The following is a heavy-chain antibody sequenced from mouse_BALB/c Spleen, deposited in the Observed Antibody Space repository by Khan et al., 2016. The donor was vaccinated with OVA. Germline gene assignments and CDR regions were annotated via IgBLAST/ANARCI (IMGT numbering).Heavy chain of an antibody. J-gene: IGHJ4*01. V-gene: IGHV2-6-2*01. Sequence: QVQLKESGPDLVAPSQTLSITCTASGFSLTNYAIHWVRQPPGKGLEWLVVIWSDGRTTYNSALKSRLSISKDNSKSQVFLKINSLQTDDTAMDYCDRHQFPLSRDSWGQGISVTVSS. CDR2: IWSDGRT. CDR1: GFSLTNYA. CDR3: DRHQFPLSRDS.